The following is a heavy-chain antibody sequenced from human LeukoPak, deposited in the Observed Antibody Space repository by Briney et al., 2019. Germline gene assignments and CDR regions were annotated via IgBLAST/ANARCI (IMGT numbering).Heavy chain of an antibody. D-gene: IGHD4-17*01. CDR3: AERRYGDYGDFDY. CDR1: GFTFSAYA. CDR2: ISGSGGST. J-gene: IGHJ4*02. V-gene: IGHV3-23*01. Sequence: GGSLRLSCAASGFTFSAYAMSWVRQAPGKGLEWVSTISGSGGSTYYADSVKGRFSVSRDNSKNTVYLQMNSLRAEDTVVYYCAERRYGDYGDFDYWGQGTLVTVSS.